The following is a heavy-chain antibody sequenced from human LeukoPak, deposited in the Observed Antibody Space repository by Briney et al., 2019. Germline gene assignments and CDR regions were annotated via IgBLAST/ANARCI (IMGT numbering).Heavy chain of an antibody. CDR2: INPNSGGT. J-gene: IGHJ4*02. Sequence: ASVKVSCKASGYTFTGYYMHWVRQAPGQGLEWMGWINPNSGGTNYAQKFQGWVTMTRDTSISTAYMELSRLRSDDTAVYYCARPTYYGSGSYLFGYWGQGTLVTVSS. D-gene: IGHD3-10*01. CDR3: ARPTYYGSGSYLFGY. V-gene: IGHV1-2*04. CDR1: GYTFTGYY.